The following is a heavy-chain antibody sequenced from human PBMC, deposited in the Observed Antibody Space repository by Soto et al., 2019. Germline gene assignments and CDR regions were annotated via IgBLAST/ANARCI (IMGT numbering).Heavy chain of an antibody. D-gene: IGHD3-10*01. V-gene: IGHV3-11*01. J-gene: IGHJ4*02. CDR3: GRSQGGLLSDPFDH. Sequence: QVQLVESGGGLARPGGSLRLSCAASGFTFHHYYMSWIRQAPGKGLEWVSDISGTGNTIYNADSVKGRFTISRDNAEDSLFLQMDSLRADDTAVYYCGRSQGGLLSDPFDHWGQGTLVTVSS. CDR1: GFTFHHYY. CDR2: ISGTGNTI.